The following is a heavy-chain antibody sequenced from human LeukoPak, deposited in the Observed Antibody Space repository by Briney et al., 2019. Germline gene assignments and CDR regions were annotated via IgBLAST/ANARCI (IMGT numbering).Heavy chain of an antibody. V-gene: IGHV1-8*01. Sequence: GASVKVSCKASGYTFTSYDINWVRQATGQGLEWMGWMNPNSGNTGYAQKFQGRVTMTRNTSISTAYMELSSLRSEDTAVYYCARSNCGYSSGWYDTDYYYYYMDVWSKGTTVTVSS. CDR2: MNPNSGNT. J-gene: IGHJ6*03. D-gene: IGHD6-19*01. CDR1: GYTFTSYD. CDR3: ARSNCGYSSGWYDTDYYYYYMDV.